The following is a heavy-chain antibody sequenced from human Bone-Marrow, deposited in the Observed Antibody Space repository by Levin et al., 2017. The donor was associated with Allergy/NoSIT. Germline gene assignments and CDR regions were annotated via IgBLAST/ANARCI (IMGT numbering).Heavy chain of an antibody. CDR3: AKDRDVYGSGSLGN. CDR1: GFTFSNYA. J-gene: IGHJ4*02. D-gene: IGHD3-10*01. CDR2: ISGSGDST. Sequence: GGSLRLSCAASGFTFSNYAMSWVRQAPGKGLEWVSGISGSGDSTYDGDSVKGRFTISRDNSKNTLYLQMNSLRAEDTAVYYCAKDRDVYGSGSLGNWGQGTLVTVSS. V-gene: IGHV3-23*01.